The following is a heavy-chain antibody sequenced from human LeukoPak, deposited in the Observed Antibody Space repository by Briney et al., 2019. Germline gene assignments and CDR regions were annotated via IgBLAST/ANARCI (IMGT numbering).Heavy chain of an antibody. CDR3: ARTPIQLFPFDY. J-gene: IGHJ4*02. Sequence: PSETLSLTCTVSGGSISSGGYYWSWIRQHPGKGLEWIGYIYYSGSTYYNPSLKSRVTISVDTSKNQFSLKLSSVTAADTAVYYCARTPIQLFPFDYWGQGTLVTVSS. D-gene: IGHD3-10*01. CDR1: GGSISSGGYY. CDR2: IYYSGST. V-gene: IGHV4-31*03.